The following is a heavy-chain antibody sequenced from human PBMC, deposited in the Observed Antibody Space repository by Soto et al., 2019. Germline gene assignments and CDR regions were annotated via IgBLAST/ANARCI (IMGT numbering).Heavy chain of an antibody. Sequence: SETLSLTCTVSGGSISSYYWSWIRQPPGKGLEWIGYIYYSGSTNYNPSLKSRVTISVDTSKNQFSLKRSSVTAADTAVYYCARVQGVAATYYYGMDVWGQGTTVTVSS. CDR1: GGSISSYY. J-gene: IGHJ6*02. D-gene: IGHD2-15*01. CDR3: ARVQGVAATYYYGMDV. CDR2: IYYSGST. V-gene: IGHV4-59*01.